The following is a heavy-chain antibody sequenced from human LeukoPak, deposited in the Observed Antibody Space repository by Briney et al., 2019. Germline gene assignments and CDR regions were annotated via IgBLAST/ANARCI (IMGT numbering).Heavy chain of an antibody. J-gene: IGHJ4*02. V-gene: IGHV3-48*04. CDR3: AREGTSEGDY. Sequence: GGSLRLSCAASGXTFSSYSMDWVRQAPGKGLEWVSYISGSGSSIYYADSVKGRFTMSRDNAKNSLYLQMNSLRAEDTAVYYCAREGTSEGDYWGQGTLVTVSS. CDR2: ISGSGSSI. CDR1: GXTFSSYS.